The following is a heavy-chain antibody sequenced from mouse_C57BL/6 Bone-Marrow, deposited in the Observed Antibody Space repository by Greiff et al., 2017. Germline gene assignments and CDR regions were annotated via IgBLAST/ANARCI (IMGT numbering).Heavy chain of an antibody. V-gene: IGHV1-63*01. J-gene: IGHJ3*01. CDR3: ARVGYGFAY. Sequence: QVQLQQSGAELVRPGTSVTMSCKASGYTFTNYWLGWAKQRPGHGLEWIGDIYPGGGYPSYNEKFKGKATLTADKSSSTAYMQFSSLTAEDSAIYYCARVGYGFAYWGQGTLVTVSA. CDR1: GYTFTNYW. CDR2: IYPGGGYP. D-gene: IGHD2-10*02.